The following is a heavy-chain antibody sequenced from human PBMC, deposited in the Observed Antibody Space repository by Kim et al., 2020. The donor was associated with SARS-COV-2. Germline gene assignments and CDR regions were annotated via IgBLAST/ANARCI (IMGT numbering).Heavy chain of an antibody. D-gene: IGHD3-10*01. CDR3: AKGLATRWFAFEY. V-gene: IGHV3-23*05. Sequence: YADTVKGRCTISRDKFKETLYLQMDSLRADDTAVYYCAKGLATRWFAFEYWGQGALVTVS. J-gene: IGHJ4*02.